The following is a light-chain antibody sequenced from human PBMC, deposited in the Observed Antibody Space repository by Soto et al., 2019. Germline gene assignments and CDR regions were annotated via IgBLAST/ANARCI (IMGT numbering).Light chain of an antibody. V-gene: IGLV1-47*01. Sequence: QSVLTQPPSASGTPGQRVTISCSGSSSNIGRNYVYWYQQVPGTAPKLLIYNNNQRPSGVPDRFSGSKSGTSASLAISGLRSEDEADFYCAAWDDSLSGSGVFGTGTKLTVL. J-gene: IGLJ1*01. CDR2: NNN. CDR1: SSNIGRNY. CDR3: AAWDDSLSGSGV.